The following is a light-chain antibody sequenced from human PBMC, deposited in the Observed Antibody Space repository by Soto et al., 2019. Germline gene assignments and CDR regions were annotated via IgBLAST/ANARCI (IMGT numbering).Light chain of an antibody. CDR1: SSDVGGSNF. CDR2: DVA. V-gene: IGLV2-14*03. CDR3: VSYTSSTTYV. Sequence: QSVLTQPASVSDSPGQSITISCTGTSSDVGGSNFVSWYQQHPGKPPKLIIYDVANRPSGVSNRFSGSKSGSTASLIISRLQTEDEADYYCVSYTSSTTYVFGTGTKVIAL. J-gene: IGLJ1*01.